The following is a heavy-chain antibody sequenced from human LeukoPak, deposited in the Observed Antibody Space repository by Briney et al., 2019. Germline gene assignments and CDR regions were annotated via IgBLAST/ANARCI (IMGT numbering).Heavy chain of an antibody. CDR2: IYPGDSDT. D-gene: IGHD3-16*02. J-gene: IGHJ4*02. V-gene: IGHV5-51*01. CDR1: GSNFTSHW. Sequence: GESLKISCKGSGSNFTSHWIGWVRQMPGKGLEWMGIIYPGDSDTRYSPSFQGQVTISADKSISTAYLQWSSLKASDTAMYYCARELSDYFDYWGQGTLVTVSS. CDR3: ARELSDYFDY.